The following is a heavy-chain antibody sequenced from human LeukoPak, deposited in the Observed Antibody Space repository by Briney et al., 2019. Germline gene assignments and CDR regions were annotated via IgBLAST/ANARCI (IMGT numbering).Heavy chain of an antibody. CDR2: IYTSGST. D-gene: IGHD6-19*01. CDR3: ARKFSGWPNNYYYYYYMDV. Sequence: SETLSLTCTVSGGSISSGSYYWNWIRQPAGKGLEWIGRIYTSGSTNYNPSLKSRVTISVDTSKNQFSLKLSSVTAADTAVYYCARKFSGWPNNYYYYYYMDVWGKGTTVTVSS. V-gene: IGHV4-61*02. CDR1: GGSISSGSYY. J-gene: IGHJ6*03.